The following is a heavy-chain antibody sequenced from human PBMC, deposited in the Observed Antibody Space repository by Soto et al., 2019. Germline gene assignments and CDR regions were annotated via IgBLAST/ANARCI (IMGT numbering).Heavy chain of an antibody. Sequence: ASVKVSCKASGGTFSSYAISWVRQAPGQGLEWMGGIIPIFGTANYAQKFQGRVTITADESTSTAYMELSSLRSEDTAVYYCARDLGDFSAAGTVYYYYGMDVWGQGTMVTVSS. D-gene: IGHD6-13*01. CDR1: GGTFSSYA. CDR3: ARDLGDFSAAGTVYYYYGMDV. V-gene: IGHV1-69*13. J-gene: IGHJ6*02. CDR2: IIPIFGTA.